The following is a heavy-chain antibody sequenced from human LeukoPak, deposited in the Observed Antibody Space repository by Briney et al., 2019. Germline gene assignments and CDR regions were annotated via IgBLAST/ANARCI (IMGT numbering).Heavy chain of an antibody. CDR3: AVLGYCSSTSCYAEYFQH. D-gene: IGHD2-2*01. J-gene: IGHJ1*01. Sequence: PRASVKVSCKASGGTFSSYAISWVRQAPGQGLEWMGGIIPIFGTANYAQKFQGRVTITADEFTSTAYMELSSLRSEDTAVYYCAVLGYCSSTSCYAEYFQHWGQGTLVTVSS. CDR1: GGTFSSYA. V-gene: IGHV1-69*01. CDR2: IIPIFGTA.